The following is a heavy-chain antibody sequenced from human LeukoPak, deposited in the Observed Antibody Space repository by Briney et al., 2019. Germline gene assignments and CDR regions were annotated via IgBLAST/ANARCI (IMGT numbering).Heavy chain of an antibody. D-gene: IGHD2-2*02. CDR3: ARPYCSSTSCYRYFDL. J-gene: IGHJ2*01. Sequence: GGSLRLSCAASGFTFSSYSMSWVRQAPGKGLEWLSYISSSSTIYYADSVKGRFTISRDNAKNSLYLQMNSLRAEDTAVYYCARPYCSSTSCYRYFDLWGRGTLVTVSS. V-gene: IGHV3-48*04. CDR2: ISSSSTI. CDR1: GFTFSSYS.